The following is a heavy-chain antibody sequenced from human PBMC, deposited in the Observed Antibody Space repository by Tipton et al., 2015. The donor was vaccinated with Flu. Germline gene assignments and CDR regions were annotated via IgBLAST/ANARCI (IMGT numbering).Heavy chain of an antibody. J-gene: IGHJ5*01. V-gene: IGHV4-59*01. CDR3: ARRDYSNYVSDPKNWFNS. CDR1: GGSISSYY. Sequence: TLSLTCTVSGGSISSYYWGWIRQPPGKGLEWIGYIFYSGSTNYNPSLKSRVTMSVDTSNNRFSLKLSSVTAADTAVYYCARRDYSNYVSDPKNWFNSWGLGTLVTVSS. D-gene: IGHD4-11*01. CDR2: IFYSGST.